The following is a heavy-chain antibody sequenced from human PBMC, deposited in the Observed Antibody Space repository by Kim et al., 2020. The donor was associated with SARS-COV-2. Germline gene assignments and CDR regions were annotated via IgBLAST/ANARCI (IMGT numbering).Heavy chain of an antibody. D-gene: IGHD4-17*01. CDR3: ATLPYGHYYYGMDV. Sequence: ADSVKGRFTISRDNSKNTLYLQMNSLRAEDTAVYYCATLPYGHYYYGMDVWGQGTTVTVSS. J-gene: IGHJ6*02. V-gene: IGHV3-30*02.